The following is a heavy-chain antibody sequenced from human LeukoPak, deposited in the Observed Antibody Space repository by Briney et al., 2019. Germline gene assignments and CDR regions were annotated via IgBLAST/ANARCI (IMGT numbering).Heavy chain of an antibody. Sequence: PSETLSLTCTVTGGSLSSGSYYWSWIRQPAGKGLEWIGRIYTSGSTNYNPSLKSRVTISVDTSKNQFSLKLSSVTAADTAVYYCARDVSGRQYGNHYYGMDVWGQGTTVTVSS. D-gene: IGHD1-14*01. V-gene: IGHV4-61*02. CDR3: ARDVSGRQYGNHYYGMDV. J-gene: IGHJ6*02. CDR1: GGSLSSGSYY. CDR2: IYTSGST.